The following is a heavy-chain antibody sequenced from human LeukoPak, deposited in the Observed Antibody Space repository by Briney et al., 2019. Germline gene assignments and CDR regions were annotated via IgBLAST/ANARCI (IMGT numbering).Heavy chain of an antibody. CDR3: ARAPSEIGGYYPEYFRH. CDR2: ISVDGRST. Sequence: PGGSLRLSCEAYGFSLNSYWMHWVRQAPGEGPVWVSRISVDGRSTAYADSVKGRFTISRDNAKNTVSLQMNSLRAEDTGVYYCARAPSEIGGYYPEYFRHWGQGTLVTVSS. D-gene: IGHD3-22*01. CDR1: GFSLNSYW. J-gene: IGHJ1*01. V-gene: IGHV3-74*03.